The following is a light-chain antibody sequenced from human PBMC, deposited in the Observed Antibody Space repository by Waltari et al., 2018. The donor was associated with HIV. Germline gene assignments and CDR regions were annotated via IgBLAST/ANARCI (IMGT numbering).Light chain of an antibody. Sequence: DIVMTQSPDSLAVSLGERATFNCKSSQSVSYTSNNKYYLAWYQQKPGQPPKLLIYWASTRESGVPDRFSGSGSGTDFTLTITSLQAEDVAVYYCQQYYTTPLTFGGGTKVEIK. CDR1: QSVSYTSNNKYY. J-gene: IGKJ4*01. CDR3: QQYYTTPLT. V-gene: IGKV4-1*01. CDR2: WAS.